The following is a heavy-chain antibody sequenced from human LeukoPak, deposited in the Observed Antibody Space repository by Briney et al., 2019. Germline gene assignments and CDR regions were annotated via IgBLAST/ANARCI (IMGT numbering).Heavy chain of an antibody. D-gene: IGHD1-26*01. CDR3: AKGLGGSYSDY. J-gene: IGHJ4*02. V-gene: IGHV3-30*18. CDR2: ISYDGSNK. Sequence: GGSLRLSCAASGFTFSSYGMHWVRQAPGKGLEWVAVISYDGSNKYYADSVKGRFTISRDNSKNTLYLQMNSLRAEDTAVYYCAKGLGGSYSDYWGQGTLVTVSS. CDR1: GFTFSSYG.